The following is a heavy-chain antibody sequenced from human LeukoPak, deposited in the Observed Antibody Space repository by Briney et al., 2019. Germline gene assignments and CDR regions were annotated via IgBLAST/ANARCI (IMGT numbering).Heavy chain of an antibody. V-gene: IGHV4-59*01. CDR2: IYYSGSA. J-gene: IGHJ3*02. CDR3: ARDGGCSSTSCYPDAFDI. Sequence: PPETLSLTCTVSGGSISSYYWSWARQPPGKGLEWIGYIYYSGSANYNPSLRSRVTMSVDTSKNQFSLKLNSVTAADTAVYYCARDGGCSSTSCYPDAFDIWGQGTMVTVSP. D-gene: IGHD2-2*01. CDR1: GGSISSYY.